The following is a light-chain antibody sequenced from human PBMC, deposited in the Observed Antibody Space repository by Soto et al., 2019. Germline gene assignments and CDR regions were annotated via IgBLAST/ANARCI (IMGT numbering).Light chain of an antibody. CDR3: AAWDDSLSAVV. Sequence: QSVLTQPPSASGTSGQRVTISCSGSSSNIGSNYVYWYQQLPGTAPKLLIDRNNQRPSGVPDRFSGSKSGTSASLAISGLRSEDEADYYCAAWDDSLSAVVFGGGTKLTVL. J-gene: IGLJ2*01. CDR2: RNN. V-gene: IGLV1-47*01. CDR1: SSNIGSNY.